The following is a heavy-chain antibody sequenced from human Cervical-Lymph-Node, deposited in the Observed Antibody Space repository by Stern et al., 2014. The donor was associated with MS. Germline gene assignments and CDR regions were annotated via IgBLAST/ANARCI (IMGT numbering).Heavy chain of an antibody. Sequence: VQLVEAGGGVVQPGRSLRLSCAASGFTFSSYGMHWVRQAPGKGLEWVAVIWDDGSNKYYAYSVKCRFTISRDNSKNTLYLQMNSRRAEDTAVYYCARGPYSSSWHWYFDLWGRGTLVTVSS. CDR1: GFTFSSYG. CDR2: IWDDGSNK. J-gene: IGHJ2*01. D-gene: IGHD6-13*01. CDR3: ARGPYSSSWHWYFDL. V-gene: IGHV3-33*01.